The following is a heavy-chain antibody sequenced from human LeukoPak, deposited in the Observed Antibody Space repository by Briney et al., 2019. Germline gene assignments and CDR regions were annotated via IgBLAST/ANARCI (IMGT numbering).Heavy chain of an antibody. CDR2: ISAYNGNT. V-gene: IGHV1-18*01. D-gene: IGHD3-3*01. Sequence: ASVKVSCKASGYTFTSYGISWVRQAPGQGLEWMGWISAYNGNTNYAQKLQGRVTMTTDTSTSTAYMELRSLRSDDTAVYYCARDRGTGYYDFWSGYKYWGQGTLVTVSP. J-gene: IGHJ4*02. CDR1: GYTFTSYG. CDR3: ARDRGTGYYDFWSGYKY.